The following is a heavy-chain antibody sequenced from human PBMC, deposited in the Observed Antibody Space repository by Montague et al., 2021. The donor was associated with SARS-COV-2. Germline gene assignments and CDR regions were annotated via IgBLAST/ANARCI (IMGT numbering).Heavy chain of an antibody. Sequence: SETLSLTCTVSGGSISSSSYYWGWIRQPPGKGLEWIGCIYYSGSTYYNPSLKSRVTISVDTSKNQFSLKLSSVTAADTAVYYCARAPVMITFGGVITRLRGYWFDYWGQGTLVTVSS. J-gene: IGHJ4*02. CDR3: ARAPVMITFGGVITRLRGYWFDY. D-gene: IGHD3-16*01. V-gene: IGHV4-39*07. CDR1: GGSISSSSYY. CDR2: IYYSGST.